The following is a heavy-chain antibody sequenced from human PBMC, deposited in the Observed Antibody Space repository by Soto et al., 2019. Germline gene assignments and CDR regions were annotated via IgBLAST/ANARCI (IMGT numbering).Heavy chain of an antibody. Sequence: SETLSLTCTVSGASISGYYWSWIRKSAGKGLEWIGRIYATGTTDYNPSLKSQVMMSVDTSTKQFSLRLRSVTAADTAVYYCVRDGTKTLRDWFDPWGQGISVTVSS. CDR3: VRDGTKTLRDWFDP. CDR2: IYATGTT. V-gene: IGHV4-4*07. J-gene: IGHJ5*02. D-gene: IGHD1-1*01. CDR1: GASISGYY.